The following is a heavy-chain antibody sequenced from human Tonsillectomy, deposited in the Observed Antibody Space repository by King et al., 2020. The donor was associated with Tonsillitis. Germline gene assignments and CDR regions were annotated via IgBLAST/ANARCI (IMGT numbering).Heavy chain of an antibody. Sequence: VQLVESGGGLVQPGRSLRISCAASGFTFDDHAMHWVRQAPGKGLEWVSGISWNSGSIGYADSVKGRFTISRDNAKNSLYLQMNSLRAEDTALYYCAKDISGYDFWSEAPGMDVWGQGTTVTVSS. J-gene: IGHJ6*02. V-gene: IGHV3-9*01. CDR3: AKDISGYDFWSEAPGMDV. CDR1: GFTFDDHA. D-gene: IGHD3-3*01. CDR2: ISWNSGSI.